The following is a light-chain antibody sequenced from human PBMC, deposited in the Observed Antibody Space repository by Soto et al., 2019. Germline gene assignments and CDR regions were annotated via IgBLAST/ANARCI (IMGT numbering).Light chain of an antibody. J-gene: IGKJ5*01. CDR2: DAS. CDR1: QSVSSY. Sequence: EIVLTQSPATLSLSPGERATLSCRASQSVSSYLAWYQQKPGQAPRLLIYDASKRATGFPARFSGSGSGTDFTLTISRLEPEDFAVYYCQQYGSSRSTFGQGTRLEIK. V-gene: IGKV3-20*01. CDR3: QQYGSSRST.